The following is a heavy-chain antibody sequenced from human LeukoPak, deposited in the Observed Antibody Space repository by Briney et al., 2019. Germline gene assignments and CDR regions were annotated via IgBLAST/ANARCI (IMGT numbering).Heavy chain of an antibody. CDR2: IGTTSGNT. V-gene: IGHV3-23*01. J-gene: IGHJ4*02. CDR3: AKGADAIAVAGSASALFDY. CDR1: GFTFSSYA. Sequence: PGGSLRLSCAASGFTFSSYAMSWVRQAPGKGLEWVSVIGTTSGNTHYADSVKGRFTISRDNSKNTLYLQMNSLRAEDTAVYYCAKGADAIAVAGSASALFDYWGQRALVTVSS. D-gene: IGHD6-19*01.